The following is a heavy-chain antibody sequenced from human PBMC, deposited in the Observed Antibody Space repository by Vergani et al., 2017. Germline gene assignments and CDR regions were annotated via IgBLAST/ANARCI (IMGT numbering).Heavy chain of an antibody. CDR3: ARATAVVRGEIDY. Sequence: QVQLAESGGGRVQTVRSLRLSCAASGFTFSDYYMGWIRQAPGKGLEWVSYISVSGDIVYYADSVRGRFTISRDNAKTSLFLQMKSLRDEDAAIYYCARATAVVRGEIDYWGQGTLVTVSS. J-gene: IGHJ4*02. V-gene: IGHV3-11*01. CDR2: ISVSGDIV. D-gene: IGHD4-23*01. CDR1: GFTFSDYY.